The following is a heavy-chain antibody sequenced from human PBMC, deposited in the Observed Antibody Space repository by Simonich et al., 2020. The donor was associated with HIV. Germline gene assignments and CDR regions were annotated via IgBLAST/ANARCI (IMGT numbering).Heavy chain of an antibody. J-gene: IGHJ3*02. CDR3: ARVGVGATRDAFDI. CDR2: ISYDGSNK. Sequence: QVQLVESGGGVVQPGRSLRLSCAASGFTFSSYAMHWVRQAPGQGLGWVAVISYDGSNKYYADSVKGRFTISRGNSKNTLYLQMNSLRAEDTAVYYCARVGVGATRDAFDIWGQGTMVTVSS. CDR1: GFTFSSYA. D-gene: IGHD3-10*01. V-gene: IGHV3-30*07.